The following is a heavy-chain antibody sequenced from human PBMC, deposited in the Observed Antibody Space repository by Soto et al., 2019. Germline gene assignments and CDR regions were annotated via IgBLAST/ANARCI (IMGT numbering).Heavy chain of an antibody. Sequence: EVQLLESGGGLVQPGGSLRLSCAASGFTFSSYAMSWVRQAPGKGLEWVSAISGSGGSTYYADSVKGRFTISRDNSQNTLYLQMNSLRAEDTAVYYCAKDIGDIVVVVAAAPNAFDIWGQGTMVTVSS. CDR2: ISGSGGST. V-gene: IGHV3-23*01. J-gene: IGHJ3*02. D-gene: IGHD2-15*01. CDR1: GFTFSSYA. CDR3: AKDIGDIVVVVAAAPNAFDI.